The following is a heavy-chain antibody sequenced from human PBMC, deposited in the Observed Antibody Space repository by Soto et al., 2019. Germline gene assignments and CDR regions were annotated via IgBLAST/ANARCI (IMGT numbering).Heavy chain of an antibody. Sequence: EVQLVESGGGLVKPGGSLRLSCAASGFTFSSYSMNWVRQAPGKGLEWVSSISSSSSYIYYADSVKGRFTISRDNAKNSLYLQMNSLRAEDTAVYYCARDKIAAAALPFQHWGQGTLVTVSS. D-gene: IGHD6-13*01. CDR1: GFTFSSYS. CDR2: ISSSSSYI. V-gene: IGHV3-21*01. CDR3: ARDKIAAAALPFQH. J-gene: IGHJ1*01.